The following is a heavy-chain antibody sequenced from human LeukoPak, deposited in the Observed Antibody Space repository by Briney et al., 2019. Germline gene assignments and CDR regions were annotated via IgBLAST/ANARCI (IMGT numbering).Heavy chain of an antibody. V-gene: IGHV3-21*01. CDR1: GFTFSSYS. CDR2: ISSSSSYI. CDR3: ARGHQLLWYFDY. J-gene: IGHJ4*02. Sequence: KPGGSLRLSCAASGFTFSSYSMNWVRQAPGKGLEWVSSISSSSSYIYYADSVKGRFTISRDNAKNSLYLQMNSLRAEDTAVYYCARGHQLLWYFDYWGQGTLVTVSS. D-gene: IGHD2-2*01.